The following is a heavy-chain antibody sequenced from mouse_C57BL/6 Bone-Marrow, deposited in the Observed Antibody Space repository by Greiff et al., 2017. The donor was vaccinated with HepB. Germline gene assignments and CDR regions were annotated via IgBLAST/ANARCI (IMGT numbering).Heavy chain of an antibody. J-gene: IGHJ1*03. Sequence: QVQLQQSGPELVKPGASVKISCKASGYAFSSSWMNWVKQRPGKGLEWIGRIYPGDGDTNYNGKFKGKATLTADKSSSTAYMQLSSLTSDDSAVYFCASLVARYFDVWGTGTTVTVSS. CDR3: ASLVARYFDV. D-gene: IGHD1-1*01. V-gene: IGHV1-82*01. CDR1: GYAFSSSW. CDR2: IYPGDGDT.